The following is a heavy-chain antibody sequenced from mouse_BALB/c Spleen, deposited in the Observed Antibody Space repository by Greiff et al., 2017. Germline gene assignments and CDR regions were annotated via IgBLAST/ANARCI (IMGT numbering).Heavy chain of an antibody. CDR3: ARIRDYDEYFDV. CDR1: GYTFTSYW. J-gene: IGHJ1*01. Sequence: QVQLKQSGAELARPGASVKLSCKASGYTFTSYWMQWVKQRPGQGLEWIGAIYPGDGDTRYTQKFKGKATLTADKSSSTAYMQLSSLASEDSAVYYCARIRDYDEYFDVWGAGTTVTVSS. CDR2: IYPGDGDT. V-gene: IGHV1-87*01. D-gene: IGHD2-4*01.